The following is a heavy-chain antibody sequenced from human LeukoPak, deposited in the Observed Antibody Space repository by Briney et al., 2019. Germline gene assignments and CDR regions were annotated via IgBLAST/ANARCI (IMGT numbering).Heavy chain of an antibody. CDR2: IYYSGST. CDR3: ARHRKADADYYYYYMDV. D-gene: IGHD2-2*01. Sequence: SETLSLTCTVSGGSISSSSYYWGWIRQPPGKGLEWIGSIYYSGSTYYNPSLKSRVTISVDTSKNQFSLKLSSVTAADTAVYYCARHRKADADYYYYYMDVWGKGTTVTVSS. J-gene: IGHJ6*03. V-gene: IGHV4-39*01. CDR1: GGSISSSSYY.